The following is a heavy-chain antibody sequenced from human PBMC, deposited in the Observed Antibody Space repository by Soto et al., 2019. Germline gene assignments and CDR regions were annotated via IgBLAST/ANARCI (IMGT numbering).Heavy chain of an antibody. D-gene: IGHD6-13*01. Sequence: QVQLVQSGAEVKKPGASVKVSCKASGYTFTSYDINWVRQATGQGLEWMGWMNPNSGNTGYAQKFQGRVTMTRNTSISTAYMELSSLRSEDTAVYYCARVKRRAAAGYWYFDLWGRGTLVTVSS. CDR2: MNPNSGNT. CDR1: GYTFTSYD. J-gene: IGHJ2*01. CDR3: ARVKRRAAAGYWYFDL. V-gene: IGHV1-8*01.